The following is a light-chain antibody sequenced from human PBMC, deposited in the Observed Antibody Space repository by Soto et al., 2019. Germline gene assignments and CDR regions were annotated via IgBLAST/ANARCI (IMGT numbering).Light chain of an antibody. V-gene: IGKV1-39*01. CDR1: QNIKNY. CDR3: LQSHSTPLT. J-gene: IGKJ5*01. CDR2: GAS. Sequence: DVQMTQSPSSLSASVGDRVTITCRASQNIKNYLSWYQQKPGKAPRVVIFGASLLQSGFPSTFSASGSWADFPLTISPLRPDHCATYYFLQSHSTPLTFGQGTRLDI.